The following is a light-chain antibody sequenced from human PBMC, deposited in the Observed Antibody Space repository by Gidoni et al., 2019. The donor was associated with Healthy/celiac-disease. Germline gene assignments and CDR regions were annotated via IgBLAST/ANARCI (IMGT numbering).Light chain of an antibody. V-gene: IGKV2-28*01. J-gene: IGKJ4*01. CDR1: QSLLHSNGYNY. CDR3: MQALQTPFT. Sequence: DTVMSQSLLSLPVTPGEPASISCRSSQSLLHSNGYNYLDWYLQKPGQSPQLLIYLGSNRASGVPDRFSGSGSGTDFTLKISRVEAEDVGVYYCMQALQTPFTFGGGTKVEIK. CDR2: LGS.